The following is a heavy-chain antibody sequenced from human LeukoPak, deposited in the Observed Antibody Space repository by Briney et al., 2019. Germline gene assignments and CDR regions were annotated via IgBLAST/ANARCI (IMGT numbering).Heavy chain of an antibody. CDR1: GFTFSSYA. J-gene: IGHJ5*02. CDR3: ANKPYTRLVVPSPEQFDP. D-gene: IGHD2-2*01. V-gene: IGHV3-23*01. CDR2: ISGSGGST. Sequence: GGSLRLSCAASGFTFSSYAMSWVRQAPGKGLEWVSAISGSGGSTYYADSVKGRFTISRDNSKNTLYLQMNSLRAEDTAVYYCANKPYTRLVVPSPEQFDPWGQGTLVTVSS.